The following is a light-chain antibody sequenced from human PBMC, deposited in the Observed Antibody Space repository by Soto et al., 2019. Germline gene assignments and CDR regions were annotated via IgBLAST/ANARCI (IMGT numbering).Light chain of an antibody. Sequence: QSVVNHPASVSWSPGQSITISCSGTSSDIGSYNHVAWYQQFPGKSPKLMIYAVSDRPPGVSDRFSGSKSGITASLTISGLQTEDEADYYCISYTDRQSYLFGTGTKVTVL. J-gene: IGLJ1*01. CDR1: SSDIGSYNH. V-gene: IGLV2-14*03. CDR3: ISYTDRQSYL. CDR2: AVS.